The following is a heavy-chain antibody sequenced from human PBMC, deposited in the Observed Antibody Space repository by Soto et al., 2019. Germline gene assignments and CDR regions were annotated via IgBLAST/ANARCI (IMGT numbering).Heavy chain of an antibody. J-gene: IGHJ4*02. V-gene: IGHV3-23*01. Sequence: EVQLLESGGGLVQPGGSLRLSCAASGFTFSSYAMSWVRQAPWKGLEWVSAISGSGGSTYYADSVRGRFTISRDNSKNTLYLQMNSLRAEDTAVYYCAKFPQYSSGSYFDYWGQGTLVTVSS. CDR2: ISGSGGST. D-gene: IGHD6-19*01. CDR3: AKFPQYSSGSYFDY. CDR1: GFTFSSYA.